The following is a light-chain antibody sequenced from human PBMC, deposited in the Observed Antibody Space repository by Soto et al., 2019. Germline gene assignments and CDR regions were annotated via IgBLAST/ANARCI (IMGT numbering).Light chain of an antibody. CDR3: QQYYSYPQT. V-gene: IGKV1-8*01. CDR1: QGISSY. Sequence: AIRVTQSPSSLSASTGDRVTITCRASQGISSYLAWYQQKPGKAPKLLIYAASTLQSGVPSRFSGSGSGTDFTLTISCLQSEDFATYYCQQYYSYPQTFGQGTKVDSK. J-gene: IGKJ1*01. CDR2: AAS.